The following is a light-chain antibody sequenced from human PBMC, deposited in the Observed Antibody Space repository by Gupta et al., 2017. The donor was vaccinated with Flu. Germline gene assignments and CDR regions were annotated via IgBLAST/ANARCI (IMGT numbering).Light chain of an antibody. CDR2: DVS. J-gene: IGLJ1*01. CDR3: CSVVIGGTYV. CDR1: RTDVGGHNR. V-gene: IGLV2-23*02. Sequence: QSALTQPASVSGSPGQSITISFTVTRTDVGGHNRVSCYQQHTGKAPKLMIYDVSKRPSGASNLFSASKSGTTASLTISGLQGEDEADYYCCSVVIGGTYVFGSGTKVTVL.